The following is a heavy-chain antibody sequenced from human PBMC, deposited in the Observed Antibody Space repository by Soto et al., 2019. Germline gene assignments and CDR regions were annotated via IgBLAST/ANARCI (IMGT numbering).Heavy chain of an antibody. CDR1: GASIIGFY. CDR3: VRDGTKTLRDWFDP. D-gene: IGHD1-1*01. V-gene: IGHV4-4*07. J-gene: IGHJ5*02. CDR2: IYATGTT. Sequence: SATLYLTCTVSGASIIGFYWSWIRKSAGKGLEWIGRIYATGTTDYNPSLKSRVMMSVDTSKKQFSLKLRSVTAADTAVYYCVRDGTKTLRDWFDPWGQGISVTVSS.